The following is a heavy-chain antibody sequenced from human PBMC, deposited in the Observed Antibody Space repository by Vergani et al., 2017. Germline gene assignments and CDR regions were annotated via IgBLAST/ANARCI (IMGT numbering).Heavy chain of an antibody. J-gene: IGHJ4*02. Sequence: QVQLQQWGAGLLKPSETLSLTCAVYGGSFSGYYWSWIRQPPGKGLEWIGEINHSGSTNYNPSLKSRVTISVDTSKNQFSLKLSSVTAADTAVYYCARGRGYCSSTSCYRRGEGYYYFDYWGQGTLVTVSS. CDR2: INHSGST. CDR1: GGSFSGYY. CDR3: ARGRGYCSSTSCYRRGEGYYYFDY. V-gene: IGHV4-34*01. D-gene: IGHD2-2*01.